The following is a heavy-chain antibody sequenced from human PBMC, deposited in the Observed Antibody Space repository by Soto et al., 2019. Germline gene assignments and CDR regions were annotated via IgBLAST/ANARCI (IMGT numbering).Heavy chain of an antibody. D-gene: IGHD3-10*01. CDR3: ARLPYGSNYSGMDV. CDR1: GYRFTSYW. CDR2: IDPSDSYT. V-gene: IGHV5-10-1*01. Sequence: PGEALKISCKGSGYRFTSYWISWVRQMPGKGLEWMGRIDPSDSYTNYSPSFQGHVTISADKSITTAYLQWSSPKASDTAMYYCARLPYGSNYSGMDVWGQGTTVPVSS. J-gene: IGHJ6*02.